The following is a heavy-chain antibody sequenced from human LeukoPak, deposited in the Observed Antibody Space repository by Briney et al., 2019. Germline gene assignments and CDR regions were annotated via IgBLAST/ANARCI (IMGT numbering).Heavy chain of an antibody. CDR1: GDSISIGNYY. CDR2: IYYSGST. D-gene: IGHD6-13*01. Sequence: PSETLSLTCTVSGDSISIGNYYWVWIRQPPGKVLEWIASIYYSGSTYYNPSLKSRVTISIDMSKNQFSLRLSSVTAADTAVYYCARLYSQQLVMFDYWGQGTLVTVSS. J-gene: IGHJ4*02. V-gene: IGHV4-39*01. CDR3: ARLYSQQLVMFDY.